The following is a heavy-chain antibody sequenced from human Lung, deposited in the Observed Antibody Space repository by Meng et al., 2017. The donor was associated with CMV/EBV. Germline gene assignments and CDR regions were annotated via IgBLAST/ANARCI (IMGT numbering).Heavy chain of an antibody. CDR3: ARACLCDKYYYGMDV. CDR2: ISSASSTI. J-gene: IGHJ6*02. V-gene: IGHV3-48*04. Sequence: GESLKISCAASGFTFSTYSMSWVRQAPGKGLEWVSYISSASSTIYYADSVKGRFTISRDNAKKSLFLQLNSLRAEDTALYYWARACLCDKYYYGMDVWGQGXTVTVSS. D-gene: IGHD2-21*01. CDR1: GFTFSTYS.